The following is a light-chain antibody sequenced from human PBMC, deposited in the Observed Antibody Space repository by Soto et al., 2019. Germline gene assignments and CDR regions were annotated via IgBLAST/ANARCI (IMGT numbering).Light chain of an antibody. Sequence: QLVLTQPPSVSGAPGQRVTISCTGSSSNIGAGYGVHWYQQLPGTAPKLLIYDNYNRPSGVPDRFSGSKSGTSVFLAITGLQAEDEADYYCQSYDSSLSGYVFGTGTKLTVL. V-gene: IGLV1-40*01. CDR1: SSNIGAGYG. J-gene: IGLJ1*01. CDR2: DNY. CDR3: QSYDSSLSGYV.